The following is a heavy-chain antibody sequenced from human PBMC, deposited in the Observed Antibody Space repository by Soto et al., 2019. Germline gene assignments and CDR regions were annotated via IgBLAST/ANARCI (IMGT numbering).Heavy chain of an antibody. D-gene: IGHD1-1*01. V-gene: IGHV3-48*02. CDR2: ISNTSRTI. Sequence: EVHLVESGGGLIQPGGSLRLSCAASGFTFSNYNMDWVRQAPGKGLEWLSYISNTSRTIYYADSVKGRFTISRDNARNSLFLQMNSLRDEDPAVYYCARDGNRGYDMDVWGQGTTVIVSS. CDR1: GFTFSNYN. CDR3: ARDGNRGYDMDV. J-gene: IGHJ6*02.